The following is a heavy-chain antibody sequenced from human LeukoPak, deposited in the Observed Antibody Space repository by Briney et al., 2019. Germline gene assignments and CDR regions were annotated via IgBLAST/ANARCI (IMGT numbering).Heavy chain of an antibody. J-gene: IGHJ4*02. CDR3: ARVSQTPAYYYTSGYYYHGY. V-gene: IGHV1-8*01. Sequence: ASVKVSCKASGYTFSAYDINWVRQATGHGLEWMGWMNPNSGNTGFAQKVQGRVTMTRDTSINTAYMELSNLRSEDTAVYYCARVSQTPAYYYTSGYYYHGYWGQGTRVTVSS. D-gene: IGHD3-22*01. CDR2: MNPNSGNT. CDR1: GYTFSAYD.